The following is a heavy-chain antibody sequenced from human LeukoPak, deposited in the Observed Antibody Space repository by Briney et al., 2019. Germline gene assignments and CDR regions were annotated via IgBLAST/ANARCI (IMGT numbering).Heavy chain of an antibody. D-gene: IGHD6-19*01. CDR3: ARYEAVAGVFDY. V-gene: IGHV4-61*02. Sequence: SQTLSLTCTVSGDSISSGSYYWSWIRQPAGEGLEWIGRIYSSGRTHYSPSLKSRVTISVDTSRNQFSLRLSSVTAADTAVYYCARYEAVAGVFDYWGQGTLVTVSS. CDR1: GDSISSGSYY. CDR2: IYSSGRT. J-gene: IGHJ4*02.